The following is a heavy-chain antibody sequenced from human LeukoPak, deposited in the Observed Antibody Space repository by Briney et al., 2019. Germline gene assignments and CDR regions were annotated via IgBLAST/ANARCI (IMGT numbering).Heavy chain of an antibody. J-gene: IGHJ4*02. D-gene: IGHD5-24*01. Sequence: SETLCLTCAVYGGSFSGYYWSWIRQPPGKGLEWIGEINHSGSTNYNPSLKSRVTISVDTSKNQFSLKLSSVTAADTAVYYCAKDRKRWLQSYNFDYWGQGTLVTVSS. V-gene: IGHV4-34*01. CDR1: GGSFSGYY. CDR2: INHSGST. CDR3: AKDRKRWLQSYNFDY.